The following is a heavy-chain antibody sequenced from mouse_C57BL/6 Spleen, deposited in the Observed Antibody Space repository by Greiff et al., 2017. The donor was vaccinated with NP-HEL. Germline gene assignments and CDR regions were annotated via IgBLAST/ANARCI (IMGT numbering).Heavy chain of an antibody. Sequence: QVQLQQPGAELVKPGASVKMSCKASGYTFTSYWITWVKQRPGQGLEWIGDIYPGSGSTNYNEKFKSKATLTVDTSSSTAYMQLSSLTSEDSAVYYCAREVIYYGNFYFDDWGKGTTLTVSS. V-gene: IGHV1-55*01. CDR2: IYPGSGST. CDR1: GYTFTSYW. CDR3: AREVIYYGNFYFDD. J-gene: IGHJ2*01. D-gene: IGHD2-1*01.